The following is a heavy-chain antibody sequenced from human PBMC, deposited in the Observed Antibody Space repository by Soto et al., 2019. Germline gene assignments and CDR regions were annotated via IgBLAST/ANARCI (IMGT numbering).Heavy chain of an antibody. CDR1: SGSISTSTSY. D-gene: IGHD4-17*01. V-gene: IGHV4-39*07. CDR3: ARDPTVTTMGDAFDI. J-gene: IGHJ3*02. CDR2: IYYSGST. Sequence: SETLSLTCTVSSGSISTSTSYWGWIRQSPGKGLEWIGNIYYSGSTDYNPSLKSRVTISVDTSKNQFSLKLSSVTAADTAVYYCARDPTVTTMGDAFDIWGQGTMVT.